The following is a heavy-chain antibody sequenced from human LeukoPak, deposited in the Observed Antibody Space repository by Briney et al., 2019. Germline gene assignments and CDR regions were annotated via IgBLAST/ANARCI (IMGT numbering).Heavy chain of an antibody. CDR1: GGSISTYY. V-gene: IGHV4-59*01. CDR2: GYYSGST. J-gene: IGHJ6*03. D-gene: IGHD3-10*01. Sequence: SETLSLTCSVSGGSISTYYWSWVRQPPGKGLEWIGYGYYSGSTDYIPSLKSRVTISVDTSKNQFSLKLTSVTAADTAVYYCVRSADRVIRGAPPYYYYYMDVWGKGTTVTVSS. CDR3: VRSADRVIRGAPPYYYYYMDV.